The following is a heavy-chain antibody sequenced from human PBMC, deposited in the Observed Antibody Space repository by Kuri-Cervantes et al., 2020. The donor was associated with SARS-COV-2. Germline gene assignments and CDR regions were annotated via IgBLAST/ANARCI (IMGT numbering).Heavy chain of an antibody. J-gene: IGHJ6*03. V-gene: IGHV4-39*01. CDR1: GGSISSSSYY. D-gene: IGHD1-26*01. Sequence: SETLSLTCTVSGGSISSSSYYWGWIRQPPGKGLEWIGEINHSGSTNYNPSLKSRVTISVDTSKNQLSLKLSSVTAADTAVYYCARQEWELLGAGYYYYMDVWGKGTTVTVSS. CDR2: INHSGST. CDR3: ARQEWELLGAGYYYYMDV.